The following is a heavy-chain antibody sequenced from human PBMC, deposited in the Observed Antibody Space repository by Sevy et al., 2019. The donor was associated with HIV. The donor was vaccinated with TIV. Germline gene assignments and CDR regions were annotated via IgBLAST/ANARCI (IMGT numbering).Heavy chain of an antibody. D-gene: IGHD3-9*01. V-gene: IGHV3-30*18. Sequence: LSLTCAASGFIFSGYGMHWVRQAPGRGLEWVSFISFDGNKKYYAEFVKGRFTISKDTSKNTLFLEMKSLGAEDTAVYFCAKEERGFDEDKTGYYADGPSVDYWGQGTLVTVSS. CDR2: ISFDGNKK. J-gene: IGHJ4*01. CDR1: GFIFSGYG. CDR3: AKEERGFDEDKTGYYADGPSVDY.